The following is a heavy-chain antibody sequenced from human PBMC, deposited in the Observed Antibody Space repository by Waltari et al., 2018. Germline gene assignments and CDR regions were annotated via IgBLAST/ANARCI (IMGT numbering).Heavy chain of an antibody. J-gene: IGHJ2*01. CDR3: ASFDWGGSGYESFPSWYFDP. CDR2: IIPIFGTA. V-gene: IGHV1-69*13. D-gene: IGHD5-12*01. Sequence: QVQLVQSGAEVKKPGSSVKVSCKASGGTFSIYAISWVRQAPGQGLEWMGGIIPIFGTANYAQKFQGIVTITADESTRTAYMELSRLRSEDTAVYYCASFDWGGSGYESFPSWYFDPWGRGTLVTVSS. CDR1: GGTFSIYA.